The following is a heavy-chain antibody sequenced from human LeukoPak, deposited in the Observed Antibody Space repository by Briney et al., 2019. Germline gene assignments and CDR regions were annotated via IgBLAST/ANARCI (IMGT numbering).Heavy chain of an antibody. CDR3: AEGGYDSSGYQFNT. CDR1: GGTFSSYA. V-gene: IGHV1-69*05. Sequence: ASVKVSCKASGGTFSSYAISWVRQAPGQGLECMGGIIPIFGTANYAQKFQGRVTITTDESTSTAYMELSSLRSEDTAVYYCAEGGYDSSGYQFNTWGQGTLVTVSS. J-gene: IGHJ5*02. D-gene: IGHD3-22*01. CDR2: IIPIFGTA.